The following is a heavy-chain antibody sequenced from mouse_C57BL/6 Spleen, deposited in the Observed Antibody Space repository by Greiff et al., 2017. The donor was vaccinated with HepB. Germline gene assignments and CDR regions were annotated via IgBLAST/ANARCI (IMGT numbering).Heavy chain of an antibody. Sequence: QVQLQQSGPELVKPGASVKISCKASGYAFSSSWMNWVKQRPGKGLEWIGRIYPGDGDTNYNGKFKGKATLTADKSSSTAYMQLSSLTSEDSAVYFCARENDSAMDYWGQGTSVTVSS. CDR3: ARENDSAMDY. J-gene: IGHJ4*01. CDR2: IYPGDGDT. CDR1: GYAFSSSW. V-gene: IGHV1-82*01. D-gene: IGHD2-4*01.